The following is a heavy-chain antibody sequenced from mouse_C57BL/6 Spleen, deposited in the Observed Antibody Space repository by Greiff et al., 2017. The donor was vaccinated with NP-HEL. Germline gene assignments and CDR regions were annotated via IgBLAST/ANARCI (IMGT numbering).Heavy chain of an antibody. V-gene: IGHV1-15*01. CDR1: GYTFTDYE. J-gene: IGHJ3*01. Sequence: VQVVESGAELVRPGASVTLSCKASGYTFTDYEMHWVKQTPVHGLEWIGAIDPETGGTAYNQKFKGKAILTADKSSSTAYMELRSLTSEDSAVYYCNYGSSYEFWFAYWGQGTLVTVSA. CDR3: NYGSSYEFWFAY. D-gene: IGHD1-1*01. CDR2: IDPETGGT.